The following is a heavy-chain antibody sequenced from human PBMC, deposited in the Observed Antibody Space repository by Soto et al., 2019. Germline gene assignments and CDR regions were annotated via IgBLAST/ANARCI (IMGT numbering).Heavy chain of an antibody. CDR1: GFTFSSYG. V-gene: IGHV3-30*18. CDR3: AKDASAGTTMDV. CDR2: ISYDGSNK. J-gene: IGHJ6*02. Sequence: GWSLRLSCAASGFTFSSYGMHWVRQAPGKGLEWVAVISYDGSNKYYADSVKGRFTISRDNSKNTLYLQMNSLRAEDTAVYYCAKDASAGTTMDVWGQGTTVTVSS. D-gene: IGHD1-7*01.